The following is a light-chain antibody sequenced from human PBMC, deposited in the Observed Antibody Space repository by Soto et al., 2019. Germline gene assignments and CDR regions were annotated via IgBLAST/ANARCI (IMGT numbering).Light chain of an antibody. J-gene: IGLJ2*01. CDR3: ASYTSSSTSVI. CDR2: EVS. CDR1: SSDVGGYKY. Sequence: QSALTQPASVSGSPGQSITISCTGTSSDVGGYKYVSWYQQHPEKAPKLIIFEVSNRPSGISSRFSGSKSGNTASLTISGLQAEDEADYYSASYTSSSTSVIFGRGTKLTVL. V-gene: IGLV2-14*01.